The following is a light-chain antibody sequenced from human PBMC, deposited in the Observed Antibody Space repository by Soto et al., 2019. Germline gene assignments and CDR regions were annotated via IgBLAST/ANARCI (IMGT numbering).Light chain of an antibody. CDR3: YSYTSSSTYV. CDR2: DVS. CDR1: SSDVGAYNY. V-gene: IGLV2-14*01. Sequence: QSALTQPTSVSGSPGQSITISCTGTSSDVGAYNYVSWYQQHPAKVPKLMIYDVSNRPSGVSDRFSGSKSGNTASLTISGLQAEDEADYYCYSYTSSSTYVFGTGTKVTVL. J-gene: IGLJ1*01.